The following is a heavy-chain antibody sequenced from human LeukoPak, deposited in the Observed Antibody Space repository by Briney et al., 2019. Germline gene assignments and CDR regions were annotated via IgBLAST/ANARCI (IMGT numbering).Heavy chain of an antibody. CDR3: ARNHTHEGYGYYFDY. D-gene: IGHD5-18*01. CDR2: IYYSGST. V-gene: IGHV4-39*01. Sequence: SETLSLTCTVSGDSISSSISYWGWIRQPPGKGLEWIGSIYYSGSTHYNPSLKSRVFISVDTSKNQFSLKLSSVTAADTAVYYCARNHTHEGYGYYFDYWGQGTLITVSS. CDR1: GDSISSSISY. J-gene: IGHJ4*02.